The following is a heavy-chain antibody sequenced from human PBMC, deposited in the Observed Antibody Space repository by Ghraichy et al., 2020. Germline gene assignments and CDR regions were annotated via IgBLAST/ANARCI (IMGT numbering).Heavy chain of an antibody. V-gene: IGHV3-30*18. Sequence: GESLNISCAASGFSFSSYGMHWVRQAPGKGLEWMTLISYDGINKYYAESVKGRFTISRDNSKNTLYLQMNSLRAEDTALYYCAKGGGNAATDASDIWGQGTMVTVSS. CDR1: GFSFSSYG. J-gene: IGHJ3*02. CDR2: ISYDGINK. D-gene: IGHD4-23*01. CDR3: AKGGGNAATDASDI.